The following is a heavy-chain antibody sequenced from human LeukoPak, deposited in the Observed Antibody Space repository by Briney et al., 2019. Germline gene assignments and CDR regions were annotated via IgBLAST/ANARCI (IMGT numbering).Heavy chain of an antibody. CDR3: ARVDIVAKVADY. Sequence: GASVKVSCKASGYTFTGYYMHWVRQAPGQGLEWMGWINPNSGGTNYAQKFQGRVTMTRGTSISTAYMELSRLRSDDTAVYYCARVDIVAKVADYWGQGTLVTVSS. D-gene: IGHD5-12*01. CDR2: INPNSGGT. V-gene: IGHV1-2*02. J-gene: IGHJ4*02. CDR1: GYTFTGYY.